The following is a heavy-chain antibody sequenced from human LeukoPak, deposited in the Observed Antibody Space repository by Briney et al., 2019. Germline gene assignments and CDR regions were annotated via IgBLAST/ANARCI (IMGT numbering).Heavy chain of an antibody. J-gene: IGHJ4*02. CDR2: INHSGSI. CDR1: GGSLSGYY. D-gene: IGHD1-7*01. V-gene: IGHV4-34*01. Sequence: PSETLSLTCAVYGGSLSGYYWSWIRQPPGKGLEWIGEINHSGSINYNPPLKSRVTISVDTSKNQFSLKLSSVTAADTAVYYCARGLGSTTGTTFDYWGQGTLVTVSS. CDR3: ARGLGSTTGTTFDY.